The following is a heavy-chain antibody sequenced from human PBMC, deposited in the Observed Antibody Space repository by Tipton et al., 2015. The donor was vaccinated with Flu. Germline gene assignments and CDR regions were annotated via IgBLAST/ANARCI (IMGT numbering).Heavy chain of an antibody. CDR2: IKQHGSEK. D-gene: IGHD2-15*01. Sequence: SLRLSCAASGFTFSSYWMSWVRQAPGKGLEWVANIKQHGSEKYYVDSVKGRFTISRDNAKNSLYLQMNSLRAEDTAVYYCARDHTWGYCSGGSCRPTWGQGTLVTVSS. V-gene: IGHV3-7*01. J-gene: IGHJ4*02. CDR1: GFTFSSYW. CDR3: ARDHTWGYCSGGSCRPT.